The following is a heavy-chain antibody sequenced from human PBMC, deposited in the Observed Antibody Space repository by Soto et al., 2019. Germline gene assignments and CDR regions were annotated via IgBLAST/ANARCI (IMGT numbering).Heavy chain of an antibody. Sequence: QVQLVESGGGVVQPGRSLRLSCAASGFTFSSYAMHWVRQAPGKGLEWVAVISYDGSNKYHADSVKGRFTISRDNSKNTLYLQMNSLRAEDTAVYYCARAQVAGYSEWLPYFDYWGQGTLVTVSS. CDR1: GFTFSSYA. CDR3: ARAQVAGYSEWLPYFDY. CDR2: ISYDGSNK. D-gene: IGHD6-19*01. J-gene: IGHJ4*02. V-gene: IGHV3-30-3*01.